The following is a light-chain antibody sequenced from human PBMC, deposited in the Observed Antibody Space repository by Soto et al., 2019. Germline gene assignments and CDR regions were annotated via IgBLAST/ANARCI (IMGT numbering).Light chain of an antibody. CDR2: EVS. CDR1: SGDIGAYDY. J-gene: IGLJ1*01. Sequence: QSVLTQPASVSGSPGQSITISCTGTSGDIGAYDYVSWYQQHPGKAPKVMIYEVSKRPSGVSNRFSGSKSGNTASLTISGLQAEDEADYYCCSYAGSSTYVFGTGTKVTVL. CDR3: CSYAGSSTYV. V-gene: IGLV2-23*02.